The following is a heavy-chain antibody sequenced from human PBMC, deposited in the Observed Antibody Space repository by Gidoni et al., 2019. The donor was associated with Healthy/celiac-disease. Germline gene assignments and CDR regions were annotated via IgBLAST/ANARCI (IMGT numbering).Heavy chain of an antibody. CDR3: ARGGHYYDSSGYDFDY. V-gene: IGHV4-31*03. CDR2: IYYSGST. J-gene: IGHJ4*02. D-gene: IGHD3-22*01. CDR1: GGSIRSGGYY. Sequence: QVQLQESGPGLVKPSQTLSLTCTFSGGSIRSGGYYWRWIRQHPGKGLEWIGYIYYSGSTYYNPSLKSRVTISVDTSKNQFSLKLSSVTAADTAVYYCARGGHYYDSSGYDFDYWGQGTLVTVSS.